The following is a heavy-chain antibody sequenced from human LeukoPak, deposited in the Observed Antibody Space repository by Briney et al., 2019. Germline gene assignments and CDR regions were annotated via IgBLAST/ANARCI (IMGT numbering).Heavy chain of an antibody. J-gene: IGHJ4*02. D-gene: IGHD2-15*01. CDR1: GFSFSSFW. CDR2: INQDGSEK. V-gene: IGHV3-7*01. Sequence: GGSLRLSCAASGFSFSSFWMSWVRQAPGKGLEWVANINQDGSEKNYVDSVKGRFTISRDGAKNSLYLQMNSLRAEDAAVYYCAREQCSGSSCYYYWGQGTLVTVSS. CDR3: AREQCSGSSCYYY.